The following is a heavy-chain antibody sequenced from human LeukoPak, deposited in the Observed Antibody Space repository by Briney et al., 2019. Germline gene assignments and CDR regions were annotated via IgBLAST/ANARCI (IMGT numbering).Heavy chain of an antibody. CDR3: VRSKAGGNSYGYDAIFDY. V-gene: IGHV3-7*01. J-gene: IGHJ4*02. CDR1: GFTFSSYW. D-gene: IGHD5-18*01. CDR2: IKQDGSEK. Sequence: GGSLRLSCAASGFTFSSYWMSWVRQAPGKGLEWVANIKQDGSEKYYADSVKGRFTISRDNGKNSLDLQMNSLRADDTAVYYCVRSKAGGNSYGYDAIFDYWGQGTLVTVSS.